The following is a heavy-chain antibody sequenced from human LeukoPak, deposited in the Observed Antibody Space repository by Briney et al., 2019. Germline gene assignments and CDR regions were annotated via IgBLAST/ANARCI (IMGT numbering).Heavy chain of an antibody. J-gene: IGHJ4*02. D-gene: IGHD3-22*01. CDR3: ARGDSSGYLDY. CDR1: GGTFTSYT. V-gene: IGHV1-69*02. CDR2: IIPILGIA. Sequence: GASVTVSYTASGGTFTSYTTSRVRQAPGQGLEWMGRIIPILGIANYAQKFQGRVTITADKSTSTAYMELSSLRSEDTAVYYCARGDSSGYLDYWGQGTLVTVSS.